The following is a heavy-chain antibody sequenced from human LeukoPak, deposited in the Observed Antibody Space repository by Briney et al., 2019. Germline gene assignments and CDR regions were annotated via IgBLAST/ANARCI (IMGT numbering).Heavy chain of an antibody. Sequence: ASVKVSCKASGYTFTGYYMHWVRQAPGQGLEWVGWINPNSGGTNYAQKFQGRVTMTRDTSISTAYMELSRLRSDDTAVYYCARAEYSSSKSYPGPDYWGQGTLVTVSS. D-gene: IGHD6-6*01. CDR1: GYTFTGYY. J-gene: IGHJ4*02. V-gene: IGHV1-2*02. CDR2: INPNSGGT. CDR3: ARAEYSSSKSYPGPDY.